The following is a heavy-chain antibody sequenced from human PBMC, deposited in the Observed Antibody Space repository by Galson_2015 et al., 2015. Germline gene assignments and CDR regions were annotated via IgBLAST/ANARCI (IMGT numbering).Heavy chain of an antibody. CDR1: GFSFSSYD. CDR2: ISSSGSAI. D-gene: IGHD2-8*01. CDR3: ARALTYGEIDF. J-gene: IGHJ4*02. Sequence: SLRLSCAASGFSFSSYDMNWVRQAPGKGLEWVSYISSSGSAISYTDSVKGRFSISRDNAKNSVDLQLNSLRAEDTAVYYCARALTYGEIDFWGQGTLVTVSS. V-gene: IGHV3-48*03.